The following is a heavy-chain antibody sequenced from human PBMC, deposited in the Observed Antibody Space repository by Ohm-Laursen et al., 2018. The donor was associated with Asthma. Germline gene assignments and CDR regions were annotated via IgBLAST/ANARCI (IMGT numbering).Heavy chain of an antibody. D-gene: IGHD4-17*01. CDR3: ARTHTGSGYYYYGMDV. J-gene: IGHJ6*02. CDR2: IYYSGST. CDR1: GGSISSSSYY. Sequence: PGTLCLTCAVSGGSISSSSYYWGWIRQPPGKGLEWIGSIYYSGSTYYNPSLKSRVTISVDTSKNQFSLKLSSVTAADTAVYYCARTHTGSGYYYYGMDVWGQGTTVTVSS. V-gene: IGHV4-39*01.